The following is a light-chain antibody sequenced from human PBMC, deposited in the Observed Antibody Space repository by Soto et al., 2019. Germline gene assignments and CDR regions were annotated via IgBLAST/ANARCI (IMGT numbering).Light chain of an antibody. Sequence: QSVLTQPPSASGSPGQSVTISCTGTSSDVGGYNYVSWYQQHPGRPPKLMIYEVTKRPLGVPDRFSGSKSGNTASLTVSGLQAEDEADYYCSSYAGSNNYVFGPGTKLIVL. CDR2: EVT. J-gene: IGLJ1*01. V-gene: IGLV2-8*01. CDR3: SSYAGSNNYV. CDR1: SSDVGGYNY.